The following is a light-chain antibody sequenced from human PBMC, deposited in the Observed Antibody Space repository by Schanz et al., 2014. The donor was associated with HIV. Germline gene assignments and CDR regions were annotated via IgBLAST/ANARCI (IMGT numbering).Light chain of an antibody. V-gene: IGLV1-44*01. CDR2: SDT. Sequence: QSVLTQPPSASGTPGQRVTITCSGSSSNIGSHTVNWYQQLPGTAPKLLIYSDTQRPSGVPDRFSGSKSGSSASLAISGLQSEDEGDYYCASWDDSLNAPVFGGGTKLTVL. CDR1: SSNIGSHT. J-gene: IGLJ2*01. CDR3: ASWDDSLNAPV.